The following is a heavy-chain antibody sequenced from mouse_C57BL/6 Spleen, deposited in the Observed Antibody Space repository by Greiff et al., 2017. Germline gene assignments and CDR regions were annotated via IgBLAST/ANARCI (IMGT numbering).Heavy chain of an antibody. CDR1: GYAFSSSW. Sequence: QVQLKQSGPELVKPGASVKISCKASGYAFSSSWMNWVKQRPGKGLEWIGRIYPGDGDTNYNGKFKGKATLTADKSSSTAYMQLISLTSEDSAVYFCARDSSGPYYFDYWGQGTTLTVSS. CDR2: IYPGDGDT. D-gene: IGHD3-2*02. J-gene: IGHJ2*01. V-gene: IGHV1-82*01. CDR3: ARDSSGPYYFDY.